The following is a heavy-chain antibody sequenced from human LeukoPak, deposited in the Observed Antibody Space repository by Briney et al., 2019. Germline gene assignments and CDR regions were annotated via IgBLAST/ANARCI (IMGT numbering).Heavy chain of an antibody. J-gene: IGHJ4*02. CDR3: ARDPSSGYYLNHDY. Sequence: GGSLRLSCAAPGFTFSSYSMNWVRQAPGKGLEWVSSISSSSSYIYYADSVKGRFTISRDNAKNSLYLQMNSLRAEDTAVYYCARDPSSGYYLNHDYWGQGTLVTVSS. CDR1: GFTFSSYS. CDR2: ISSSSSYI. V-gene: IGHV3-21*01. D-gene: IGHD3-22*01.